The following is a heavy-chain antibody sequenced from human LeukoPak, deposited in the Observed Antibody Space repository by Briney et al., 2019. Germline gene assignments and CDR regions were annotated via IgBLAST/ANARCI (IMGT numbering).Heavy chain of an antibody. Sequence: ASVRVSCKASGYTFTSNYIHWVRQAPGQGLEWMGMIYPRDGSTSYAQKFQGRVTVTRDTSTSTVHMELSGLRSEDTAVYYCARDQEGFDYWGQGTLVTVSS. CDR1: GYTFTSNY. CDR3: ARDQEGFDY. J-gene: IGHJ4*02. V-gene: IGHV1-46*01. CDR2: IYPRDGST.